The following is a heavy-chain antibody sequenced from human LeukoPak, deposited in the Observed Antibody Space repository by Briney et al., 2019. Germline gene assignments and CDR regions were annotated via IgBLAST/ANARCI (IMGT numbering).Heavy chain of an antibody. CDR2: MREDGSVI. CDR3: ARGGATRGRFEN. V-gene: IGHV3-7*01. CDR1: GFPFDVQT. Sequence: GGSLRLSCAAAGFPFDVQTMSWVRQAPGKGLDWVASMREDGSVIYYVDSVKGRFTISRDNPKNSLYLQMNSLRAEDTAVYYCARGGATRGRFENWGQGALVTVSS. J-gene: IGHJ4*02. D-gene: IGHD1-26*01.